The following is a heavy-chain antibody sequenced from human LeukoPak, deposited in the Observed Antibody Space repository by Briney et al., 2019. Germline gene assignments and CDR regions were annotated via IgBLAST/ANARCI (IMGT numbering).Heavy chain of an antibody. D-gene: IGHD6-13*01. CDR2: IDTNGINI. V-gene: IGHV3-74*01. CDR3: ARIGYTSSSLDY. Sequence: GGSLRLSCAASGFTFSESWMHWVRQVPGKGLAWVTRIDTNGINIRYADSVKGRFTISRDNAKNSLYLQVNSLRIEDTAVYYCARIGYTSSSLDYWGQGTLVTVSS. J-gene: IGHJ4*02. CDR1: GFTFSESW.